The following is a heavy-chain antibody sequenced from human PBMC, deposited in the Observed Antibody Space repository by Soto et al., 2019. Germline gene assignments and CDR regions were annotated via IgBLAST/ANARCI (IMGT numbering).Heavy chain of an antibody. CDR1: CFTFSNAW. V-gene: IGHV3-23*01. J-gene: IGHJ4*02. Sequence: GSLRLSCEASCFTFSNAWINGVRQAPGKGLEWVSAISGSGGSTYYADSVKGRFTISRDNSKNTLYLQMNSLRAEDTAVYYCAKDGSRSGYYWGQGTLVTVSS. CDR2: ISGSGGST. CDR3: AKDGSRSGYY. D-gene: IGHD5-12*01.